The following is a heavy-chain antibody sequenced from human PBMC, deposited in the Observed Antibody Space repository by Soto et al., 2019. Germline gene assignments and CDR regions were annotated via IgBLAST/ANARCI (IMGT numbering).Heavy chain of an antibody. Sequence: GGSLRLSGAASGFTSSSYSMRCVRQAPGKGLKCLSAISGNGACSYYADSVKGRFTISRDNSKNTLYLQMNSLRAEDRAVYDCAKDRIVVVTAPVGFDYWGQGTLVLAST. CDR2: ISGNGACS. J-gene: IGHJ4*02. V-gene: IGHV3-23*01. CDR1: GFTSSSYS. CDR3: AKDRIVVVTAPVGFDY. D-gene: IGHD2-21*02.